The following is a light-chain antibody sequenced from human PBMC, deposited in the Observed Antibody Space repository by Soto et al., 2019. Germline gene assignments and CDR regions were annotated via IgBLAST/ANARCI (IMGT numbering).Light chain of an antibody. J-gene: IGLJ3*02. CDR3: ETWDSNTRV. Sequence: QAVVTQSSSASASLGSSVKLTSTLSSGHSSYIIAWHQQQPGKAPRYLMKLEGSGSYNKGSGVPDRFSGSSSGADRYLTISNLQFEDEADYYCETWDSNTRVFGGGTKVTVL. CDR1: SGHSSYI. V-gene: IGLV4-60*02. CDR2: LEGSGSY.